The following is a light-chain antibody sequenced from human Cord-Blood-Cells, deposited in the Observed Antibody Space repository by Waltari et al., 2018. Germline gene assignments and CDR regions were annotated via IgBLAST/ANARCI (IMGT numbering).Light chain of an antibody. CDR3: QQSYSTLEYS. Sequence: DIQMTQSPSSLSASVGDRVTITCRASQSISSYLNWYQQKPGKAPKLLIYAASSLQSGVPSRFSGRGSGTDFTLTISRLQPEDFATYYCQQSYSTLEYSFGQGTKLEIK. CDR2: AAS. CDR1: QSISSY. V-gene: IGKV1-39*01. J-gene: IGKJ2*03.